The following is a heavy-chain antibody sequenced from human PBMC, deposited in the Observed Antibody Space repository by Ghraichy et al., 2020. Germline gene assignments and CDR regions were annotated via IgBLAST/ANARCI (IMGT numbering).Heavy chain of an antibody. CDR3: TKDSDIGGDY. CDR2: IGGSGGRT. CDR1: GFTFRSYD. J-gene: IGHJ4*02. D-gene: IGHD5-12*01. Sequence: GGSLRLSCAASGFTFRSYDMSWVRQAPGKGLEWVSAIGGSGGRTSYADSVKGRFTISRDNSKNTLYLQMNSLRAEDTAVYYCTKDSDIGGDYWGQGTLVTVSS. V-gene: IGHV3-23*01.